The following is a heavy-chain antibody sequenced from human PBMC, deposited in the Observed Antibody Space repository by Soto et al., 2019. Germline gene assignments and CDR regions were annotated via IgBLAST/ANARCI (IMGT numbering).Heavy chain of an antibody. Sequence: QVQLVQSGAEVKKPGSSVKVSCKASGGTFSSYAISWVRQAPGQGLEWMGGIIPICGTANYAKKLQGRLTITAGEARSTDYMELSSMRSDDKVVYYCAREGYSSSTSCYSTAVSSHYYGMDAWGHGTTVTV. V-gene: IGHV1-69*01. D-gene: IGHD2-2*02. CDR3: AREGYSSSTSCYSTAVSSHYYGMDA. CDR1: GGTFSSYA. J-gene: IGHJ6*02. CDR2: IIPICGTA.